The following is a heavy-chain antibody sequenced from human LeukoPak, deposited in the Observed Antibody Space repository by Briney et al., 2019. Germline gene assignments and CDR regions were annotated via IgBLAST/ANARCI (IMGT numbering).Heavy chain of an antibody. V-gene: IGHV3-23*01. D-gene: IGHD6-19*01. CDR3: AKSTAVADRRDAFDI. Sequence: AGGSLRLSCAASGFTFSSSEMNWVRQAPGKGLECVSGISGSGGSTYYADSVKGRFSISRDGSKNTLYLQMNSLRAEDTAVYYCAKSTAVADRRDAFDIWGQGTMVTVSS. CDR2: ISGSGGST. J-gene: IGHJ3*02. CDR1: GFTFSSSE.